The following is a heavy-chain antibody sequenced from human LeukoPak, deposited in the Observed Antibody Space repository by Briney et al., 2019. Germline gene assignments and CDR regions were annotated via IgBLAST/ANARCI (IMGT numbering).Heavy chain of an antibody. J-gene: IGHJ6*02. V-gene: IGHV3-23*01. D-gene: IGHD2-15*01. Sequence: GASLRLSCAASGFTFSSYAMSWVRQAPGKGLEWVSAISGSGGSTYYADSVKGRFTISRDNSKNPLYLQMNSLSAEDTAVYYCADCSGGSCYKNDYYYYGMDVWGQGTTVTVSS. CDR3: ADCSGGSCYKNDYYYYGMDV. CDR1: GFTFSSYA. CDR2: ISGSGGST.